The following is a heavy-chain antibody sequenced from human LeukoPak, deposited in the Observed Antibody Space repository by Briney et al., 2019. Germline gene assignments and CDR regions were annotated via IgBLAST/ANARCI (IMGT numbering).Heavy chain of an antibody. D-gene: IGHD2-15*01. CDR3: ARGYCSGGSCYGP. CDR2: IYYSGST. J-gene: IGHJ5*02. V-gene: IGHV4-59*01. CDR1: GGSISVYN. Sequence: SETLSLTCTVSGGSISVYNWSWIRHPPGKGRGGIGYIYYSGSTNYNPSLKSRVTISVDTSKNQFSLKLSSVTAADTAVYYCARGYCSGGSCYGPWGQGTLVTVSS.